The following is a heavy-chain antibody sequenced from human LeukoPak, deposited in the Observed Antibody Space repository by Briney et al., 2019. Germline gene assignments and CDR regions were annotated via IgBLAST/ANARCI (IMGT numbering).Heavy chain of an antibody. CDR3: ARGAHSGYDRGNWFDP. D-gene: IGHD5-12*01. CDR2: IYYSGST. V-gene: IGHV4-39*01. Sequence: SETLSLTCTVSGGSISSSSYYWGWIRQPPGKGLEWIGSIYYSGSTYYNPSLKSRVTISVDTSKNQLSLKLSSVTAADTAVYYCARGAHSGYDRGNWFDPWGQGTLVTVSS. CDR1: GGSISSSSYY. J-gene: IGHJ5*02.